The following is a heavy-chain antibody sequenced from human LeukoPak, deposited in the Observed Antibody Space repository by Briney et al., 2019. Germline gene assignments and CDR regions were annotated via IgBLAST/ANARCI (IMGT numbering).Heavy chain of an antibody. V-gene: IGHV3-33*01. CDR2: IWDDGSNK. J-gene: IGHJ3*02. Sequence: GGSLRLSCAASGFTFSRYGMHRVRQAPGKGLEWVAVIWDDGSNKYYADSGKGRFTISRDNSKNTLYLQMNSLRAEDTAVYYCARGSQVYDAFDIWGQGTMVTVSS. D-gene: IGHD2-8*01. CDR3: ARGSQVYDAFDI. CDR1: GFTFSRYG.